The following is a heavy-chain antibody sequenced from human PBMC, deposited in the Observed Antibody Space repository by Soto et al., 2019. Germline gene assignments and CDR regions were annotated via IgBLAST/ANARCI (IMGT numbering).Heavy chain of an antibody. CDR3: AKGRGSGWAWYFDN. CDR2: INPDNDHT. J-gene: IGHJ4*02. Sequence: ASVKVSCKASGYDFTGYAIHWLRQAPGQRLEWMGWINPDNDHTKYSQNFQGRVTIIRDTSASTAHMELNSLRGEDTAVYYCAKGRGSGWAWYFDNWGQGTLVTVSS. D-gene: IGHD6-19*01. CDR1: GYDFTGYA. V-gene: IGHV1-3*01.